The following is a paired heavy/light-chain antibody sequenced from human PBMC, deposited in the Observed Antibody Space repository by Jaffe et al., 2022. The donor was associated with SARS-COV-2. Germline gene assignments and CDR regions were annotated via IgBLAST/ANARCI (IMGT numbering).Light chain of an antibody. J-gene: IGLJ3*02. CDR1: SSDVGGYNY. V-gene: IGLV2-14*01. CDR3: SSYTSSSTLGWV. CDR2: DVS. Sequence: QSALTQPASVSGSPGQSITISCTGTSSDVGGYNYVSWYQQHPGKAPKLMIYDVSNRPSGVSNRFSGSKSGNTASLTISGLQAEDEADYYCSSYTSSSTLGWVFGGGTKLTVL.
Heavy chain of an antibody. Sequence: EVQLVESGGGLVKPGGSLRLSCAASGFTFSSYSMNWVRQAPGKGLEWVSSISSSSSYIYYADSVKGRFTISRDNAKNSLYLQMNSLRAEDTAVYYCARCPPGDGYVELLYYYYYMDVWGKGTTVTVSS. CDR3: ARCPPGDGYVELLYYYYYMDV. J-gene: IGHJ6*03. CDR1: GFTFSSYS. CDR2: ISSSSSYI. D-gene: IGHD5-12*01. V-gene: IGHV3-21*01.